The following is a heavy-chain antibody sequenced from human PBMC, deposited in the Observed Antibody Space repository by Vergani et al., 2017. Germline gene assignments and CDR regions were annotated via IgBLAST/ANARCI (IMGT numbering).Heavy chain of an antibody. CDR1: GYTFTDYF. J-gene: IGHJ4*02. V-gene: IGHV1-2*02. CDR2: INPNSGGT. Sequence: QVQLVQSGAEVKKPGASLKVSCKASGYTFTDYFMHWVRQAPGQGFEWMGWINPNSGGTNYAQKFQGRVTMTRDTSISTAYMELSNLRSDDTAVYYCARVGTSSNRDYFDYWGQGTLVTVSS. D-gene: IGHD2-2*01. CDR3: ARVGTSSNRDYFDY.